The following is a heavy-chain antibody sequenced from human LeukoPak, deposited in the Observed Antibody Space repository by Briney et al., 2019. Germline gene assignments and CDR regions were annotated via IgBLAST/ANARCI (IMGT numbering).Heavy chain of an antibody. J-gene: IGHJ4*02. CDR1: GFTFSSYA. Sequence: GGSLRLSCAASGFTFSSYAMNWVRQAPGKGLEWVSAIGGSGGSPYYADSVKGRFTISRDNAKNSLYLQMNSLRAEDTALYYCARDYDYGDYPGYWGQGTLVTVSS. CDR2: IGGSGGSP. D-gene: IGHD4-17*01. CDR3: ARDYDYGDYPGY. V-gene: IGHV3-23*01.